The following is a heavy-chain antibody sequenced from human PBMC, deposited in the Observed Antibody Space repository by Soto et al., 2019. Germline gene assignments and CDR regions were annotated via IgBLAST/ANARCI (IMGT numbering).Heavy chain of an antibody. CDR3: VRDLDGSGSYYTDY. J-gene: IGHJ4*02. D-gene: IGHD3-10*01. CDR2: ISAYNGNT. V-gene: IGHV1-18*01. CDR1: GYMFISYG. Sequence: ASVKVSCKASGYMFISYGINWVRQAPGQGLEWMGWISAYNGNTKYAQNLQGRVTMTTDTSTSTAYMEMRSLRSDDTAVYYCVRDLDGSGSYYTDYWGPGTLVTVSS.